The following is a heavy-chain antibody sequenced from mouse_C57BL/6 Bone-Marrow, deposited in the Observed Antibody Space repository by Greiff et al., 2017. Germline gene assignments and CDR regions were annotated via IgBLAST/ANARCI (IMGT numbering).Heavy chain of an antibody. Sequence: VQLQQPGAELVKPGASVKLSCKASGYTFTSYWMQWVKQRPGQGLEWIGEIDPSDSYTNYNQKFKGKATLTVDTSSSTAYMQLSSLTSEDSAVYYCARYRFAYWGQGTLVTVSA. V-gene: IGHV1-50*01. CDR3: ARYRFAY. CDR1: GYTFTSYW. CDR2: IDPSDSYT. J-gene: IGHJ3*01.